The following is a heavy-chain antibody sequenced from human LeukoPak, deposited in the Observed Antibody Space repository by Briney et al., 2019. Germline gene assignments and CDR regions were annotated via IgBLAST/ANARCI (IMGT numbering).Heavy chain of an antibody. D-gene: IGHD3-10*01. Sequence: PSETLSLTCTVSGGSISSGSYYWGWIRQPPGKGLEWIGTIYYSGSNYYNPSLKSGVTISVDTSKNQFYLKLSYVTAGDTAVYYCARGDGSGSYYNVIEVSDYWGQGTLVRVSS. CDR3: ARGDGSGSYYNVIEVSDY. CDR1: GGSISSGSYY. V-gene: IGHV4-39*07. J-gene: IGHJ4*02. CDR2: IYYSGSN.